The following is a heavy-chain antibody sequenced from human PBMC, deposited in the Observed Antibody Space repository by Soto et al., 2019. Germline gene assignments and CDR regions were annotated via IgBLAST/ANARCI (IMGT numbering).Heavy chain of an antibody. CDR2: VYSGST. V-gene: IGHV4-39*01. J-gene: IGHJ6*03. CDR3: ARQLGGYYFMDV. CDR1: GGSVSSTINY. D-gene: IGHD1-26*01. Sequence: SETLSLTCTVSGGSVSSTINYWGWIRQPPGKGLEWIGSVYSGSTHYNPSLESRVTISADTSKNQLSLKVTSVTAADTAVYYCARQLGGYYFMDVWGKGTTVTVSS.